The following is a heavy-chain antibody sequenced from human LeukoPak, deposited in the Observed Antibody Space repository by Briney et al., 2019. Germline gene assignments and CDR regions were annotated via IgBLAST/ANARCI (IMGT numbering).Heavy chain of an antibody. CDR3: AKVWFGEVSYFDN. Sequence: GGSLRLSCAASGFTVSSNYMSWVRQAPGKGLEWVSVIYSGGSTYYADSVKGRFTISRDNSKSTLYLQMNSLRAEDTAIYYCAKVWFGEVSYFDNWGQGTLVTVSS. D-gene: IGHD3-10*01. CDR1: GFTVSSNY. V-gene: IGHV3-53*01. CDR2: IYSGGST. J-gene: IGHJ4*02.